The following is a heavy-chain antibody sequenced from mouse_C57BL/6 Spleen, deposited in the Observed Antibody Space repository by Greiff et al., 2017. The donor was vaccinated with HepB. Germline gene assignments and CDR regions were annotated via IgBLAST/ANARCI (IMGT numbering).Heavy chain of an antibody. CDR1: GYSIPRGFY. CDR3: ARHYYGSPYWYFDV. J-gene: IGHJ1*03. D-gene: IGHD1-1*01. CDR2: ISYDGSN. Sequence: EVKLVESRPCLLKPSQSLSLTCSFTGYSIPRGFYWNWIRQFPGNKLEWMGYISYDGSNNYKPSLKNRISITRDTSKNQFFLKLNSVTTEDTATYYCARHYYGSPYWYFDVWGTGTTVTVSS. V-gene: IGHV3-6*01.